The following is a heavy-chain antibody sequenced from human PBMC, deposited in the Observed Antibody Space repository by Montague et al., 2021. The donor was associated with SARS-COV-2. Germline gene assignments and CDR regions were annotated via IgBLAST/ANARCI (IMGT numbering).Heavy chain of an antibody. V-gene: IGHV4-59*13. J-gene: IGHJ4*02. CDR3: ARSGAVPMD. CDR1: GGSISSYF. D-gene: IGHD3-10*01. CDR2: FYHSGGT. Sequence: SETLSLNCTVSGGSISSYFWSWIRQSPGKGLEWIGYFYHSGGTKYNPSLKSRVTISGDTSKNQFSLKLSSVTTADTAVYYCARSGAVPMDWGQGTLVTVSS.